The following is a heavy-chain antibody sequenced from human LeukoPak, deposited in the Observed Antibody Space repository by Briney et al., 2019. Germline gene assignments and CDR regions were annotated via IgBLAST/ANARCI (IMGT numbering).Heavy chain of an antibody. Sequence: ASVKVSCKASGYTSTSYGISWVRQAPGQGLEWMGWISAYNGNTNYAQKLQGRVTMTTDTPTSTAYMELRSLRSDDTAVYYCASHAGTGTTDYFDYWGQGTLVTVSS. J-gene: IGHJ4*02. CDR1: GYTSTSYG. V-gene: IGHV1-18*01. CDR3: ASHAGTGTTDYFDY. D-gene: IGHD1-1*01. CDR2: ISAYNGNT.